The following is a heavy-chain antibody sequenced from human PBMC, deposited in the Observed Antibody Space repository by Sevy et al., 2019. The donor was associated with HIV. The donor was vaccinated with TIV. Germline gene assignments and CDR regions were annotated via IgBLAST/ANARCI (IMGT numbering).Heavy chain of an antibody. CDR2: IKQDGSQR. J-gene: IGHJ4*02. D-gene: IGHD2-21*01. CDR1: GFSFSDYY. CDR3: ASELWPGDY. V-gene: IGHV3-7*01. Sequence: GGSLRLSCAASGFSFSDYYMGWVRQAPGKGLEWVANIKQDGSQRYYVDSVKGRFTISRDNAKNSVYLQMNRLRVDDTAVHYNASELWPGDYWGQGTLVTASS.